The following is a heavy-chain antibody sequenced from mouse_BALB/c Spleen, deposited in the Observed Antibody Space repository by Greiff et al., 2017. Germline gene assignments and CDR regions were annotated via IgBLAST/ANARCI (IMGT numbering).Heavy chain of an antibody. D-gene: IGHD2-2*01. CDR3: ARDEGAMVTAEACAE. CDR2: ISDGGSYT. Sequence: EVQRVESGGGLVKPGGSLKLSCAASGFTFSDYYMYWVRQTPEKRLEWVATISDGGSYTYYPDSVKGRFTISRDNAKNTLYLQMSRLKSEDTAMYDCARDEGAMVTAEACAEGGEGTLVAVSA. J-gene: IGHJ3*01. V-gene: IGHV5-4*02. CDR1: GFTFSDYY.